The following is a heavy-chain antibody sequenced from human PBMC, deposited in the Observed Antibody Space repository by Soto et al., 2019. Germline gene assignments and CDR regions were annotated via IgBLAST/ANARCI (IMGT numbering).Heavy chain of an antibody. CDR2: IHPSGDT. V-gene: IGHV1-46*01. Sequence: QVQLVQSGAELKKPGASVKVACKASGYKFTTYFIHWVRQAPGQGLEWMGMIHPSGDTGYAQKFRGRVTMTIDTSSTTADIELRNLPSEDTAVYFSVRGYCTTSPVSGDFQFWGQGDLVTVSS. J-gene: IGHJ1*01. CDR3: VRGYCTTSPVSGDFQF. D-gene: IGHD2-15*01. CDR1: GYKFTTYF.